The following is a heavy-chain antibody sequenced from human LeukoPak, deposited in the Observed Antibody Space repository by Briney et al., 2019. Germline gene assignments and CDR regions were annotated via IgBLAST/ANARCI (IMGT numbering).Heavy chain of an antibody. CDR1: GFSFSIYW. V-gene: IGHV3-7*01. D-gene: IGHD6-13*01. J-gene: IGHJ4*02. CDR2: IKQDGSDN. Sequence: GGPLRLSCAACGFSFSIYWVSCVRQAPGKGVECVANIKQDGSDNYYVDSAKRRFNIPRDNDKNALYLQMNSLSAEDTAVYYCATDLGSSRPNFWAQGILVSVSS. CDR3: ATDLGSSRPNF.